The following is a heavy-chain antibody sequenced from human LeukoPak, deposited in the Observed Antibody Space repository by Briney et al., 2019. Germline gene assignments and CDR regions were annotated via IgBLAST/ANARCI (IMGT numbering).Heavy chain of an antibody. V-gene: IGHV3-73*01. J-gene: IGHJ5*02. CDR1: GFTFSGSA. CDR3: TRDRGTYNWFDP. Sequence: GGSLKLSCAASGFTFSGSAVHWVRQSSGKGLEWVGHIDKKDNLYATAYAESVKGRFTISRDDSKDTAFLHMDSLKTEDTALYYCTRDRGTYNWFDPWGQGTLVTASS. CDR2: IDKKDNLYAT. D-gene: IGHD2-15*01.